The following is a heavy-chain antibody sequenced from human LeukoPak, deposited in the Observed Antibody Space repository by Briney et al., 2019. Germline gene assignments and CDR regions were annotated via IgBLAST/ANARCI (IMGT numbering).Heavy chain of an antibody. CDR3: ARTGTYYDFWSGYYKSKGVNWFDP. V-gene: IGHV4-34*01. Sequence: PSETLSLTCAVYGGSFSGYYWSWIRQPPGQGMEWIGEINHSGSTNSNPSLKSRVTISVDTSNNQFSLKLSSVTAADTAVYYCARTGTYYDFWSGYYKSKGVNWFDPCGQGTLVTVSS. CDR1: GGSFSGYY. D-gene: IGHD3-3*01. CDR2: INHSGST. J-gene: IGHJ5*02.